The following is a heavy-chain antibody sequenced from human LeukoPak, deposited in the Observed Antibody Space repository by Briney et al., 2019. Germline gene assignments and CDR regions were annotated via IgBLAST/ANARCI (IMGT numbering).Heavy chain of an antibody. CDR2: IYYSGST. J-gene: IGHJ4*02. D-gene: IGHD3-22*01. V-gene: IGHV4-59*01. CDR3: ARDGDSSDPFYFDY. CDR1: GGSISSYY. Sequence: PSETLSLTCTVSGGSISSYYWSWIRQPPGKGLEWIGYIYYSGSTNYNPSLKSRVTISVDTSKNQFSLKLSSVTAADTAVYYCARDGDSSDPFYFDYWGQGTLVTVSS.